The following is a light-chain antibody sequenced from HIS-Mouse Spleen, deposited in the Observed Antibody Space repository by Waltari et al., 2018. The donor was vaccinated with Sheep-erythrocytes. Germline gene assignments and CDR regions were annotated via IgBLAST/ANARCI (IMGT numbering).Light chain of an antibody. Sequence: SSELTQPPSVSVSPGQTASITCAGDKWGDKYACWYQQKPGQSPVLVIYQDTNRPSGIPGRFSGSTSGNTATLTISGTQAMDEADYYCQAWDSSIVVFGGGTKLTVL. V-gene: IGLV3-1*01. J-gene: IGLJ2*01. CDR1: KWGDKY. CDR3: QAWDSSIVV. CDR2: QDT.